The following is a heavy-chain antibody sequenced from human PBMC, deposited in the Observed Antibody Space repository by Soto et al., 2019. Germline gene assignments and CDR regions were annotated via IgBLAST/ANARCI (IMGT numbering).Heavy chain of an antibody. V-gene: IGHV3-30*03. J-gene: IGHJ1*01. CDR3: ASRVPHGTYGAPYFQH. CDR1: GFTFSSHG. D-gene: IGHD1-26*01. CDR2: ISFDGTNK. Sequence: GGSLRLSCAASGFTFSSHGMHWVRQAPGKGLEWVAVISFDGTNKYYADSVKGRFTISRDNSKNTLYLQMNSLRAEDTAVYYCASRVPHGTYGAPYFQHWGQGTLVTVSS.